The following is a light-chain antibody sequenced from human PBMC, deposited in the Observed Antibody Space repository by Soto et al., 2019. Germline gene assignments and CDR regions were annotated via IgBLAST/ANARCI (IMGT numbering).Light chain of an antibody. V-gene: IGKV1-33*01. Sequence: DIQMTQSPSSLSASVGDRVTITCQASQNMNNYLNWYQQKPGRAPKLLIYDASNWEAGVPSRFRGSGSGTDFTFTISRLQPEDIATYYCQQYENLPTFGQGTRLRL. CDR3: QQYENLPT. CDR1: QNMNNY. CDR2: DAS. J-gene: IGKJ5*01.